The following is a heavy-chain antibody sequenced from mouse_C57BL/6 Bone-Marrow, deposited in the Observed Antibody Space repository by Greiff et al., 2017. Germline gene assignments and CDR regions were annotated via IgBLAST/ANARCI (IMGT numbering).Heavy chain of an antibody. CDR1: GFHIKNTS. CDR2: IDPANGNT. Sequence: EVQLQQSVAELVRPGASVKLSCTASGFHIKNTSMHWVKQRPEQGLEWIGRIDPANGNTKYAPKFQGKATITADTSSNTAYLQLSSLTSEDTALYYCARSFYDGSSSGFAYWGQGTLVTVSA. D-gene: IGHD1-1*01. V-gene: IGHV14-3*01. CDR3: ARSFYDGSSSGFAY. J-gene: IGHJ3*01.